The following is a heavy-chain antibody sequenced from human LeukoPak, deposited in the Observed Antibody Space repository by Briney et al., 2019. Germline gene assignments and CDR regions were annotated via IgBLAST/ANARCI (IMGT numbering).Heavy chain of an antibody. J-gene: IGHJ4*02. CDR2: ISGGGGST. CDR3: ARGGYGDYFDY. D-gene: IGHD5-12*01. CDR1: GFTFSSYA. Sequence: GGSLRLSCAASGFTFSSYAMSWVRQAPGKGLEWVSAISGGGGSTYYADSVKGRFTISRDNSKNTLYLQMNSLRAEDTAVYYCARGGYGDYFDYWGQGTLVTVSS. V-gene: IGHV3-23*01.